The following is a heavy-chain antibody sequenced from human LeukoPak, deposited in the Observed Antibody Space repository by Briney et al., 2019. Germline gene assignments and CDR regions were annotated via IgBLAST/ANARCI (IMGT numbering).Heavy chain of an antibody. CDR2: ISSSSSYI. CDR3: ARDAAESYYGY. V-gene: IGHV3-21*01. Sequence: GGSLRLSCAASGFTFSSYSMNWVRQAPGEGLEWVSSISSSSSYIYYADSVKGRFTISRDNAKNSLYLQMNSLRAGDTAVYYCARDAAESYYGYWGQGTLVTVSS. D-gene: IGHD1-26*01. CDR1: GFTFSSYS. J-gene: IGHJ4*02.